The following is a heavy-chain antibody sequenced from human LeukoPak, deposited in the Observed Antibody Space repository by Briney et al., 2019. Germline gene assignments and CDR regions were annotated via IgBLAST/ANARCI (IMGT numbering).Heavy chain of an antibody. CDR1: GFTFSSYA. J-gene: IGHJ6*02. CDR3: AKGYYDSKSNSYGMDV. Sequence: GGSLRLSCAASGFTFSSYAMSWVRQAPGKGLEWVSAISGSGGKTHYADSAKGRFTISRDNSKNTLYLQMNSLRAEDTALYYCAKGYYDSKSNSYGMDVWGQGTLVTVSS. CDR2: ISGSGGKT. V-gene: IGHV3-23*01. D-gene: IGHD3-10*01.